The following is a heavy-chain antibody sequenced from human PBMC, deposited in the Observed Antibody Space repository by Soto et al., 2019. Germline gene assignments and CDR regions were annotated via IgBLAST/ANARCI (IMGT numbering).Heavy chain of an antibody. CDR3: ARLVNYYDSSAYYHVHYYYGMDV. D-gene: IGHD3-22*01. J-gene: IGHJ6*02. V-gene: IGHV1-8*01. Sequence: QVQLVQSGAEVKKPGASVKVSCKASGYTFTSYDINWVRQATGQGLEWMGWMNPNSGNTGYAQKFQGRVTMTRNTSLSTPYMELSSLRSEDTAVYSCARLVNYYDSSAYYHVHYYYGMDVWGQGTTVTVSS. CDR2: MNPNSGNT. CDR1: GYTFTSYD.